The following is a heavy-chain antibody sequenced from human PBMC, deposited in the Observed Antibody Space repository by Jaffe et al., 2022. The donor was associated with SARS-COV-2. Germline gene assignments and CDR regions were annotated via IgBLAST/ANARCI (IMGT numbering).Heavy chain of an antibody. D-gene: IGHD2-21*02. Sequence: EVQLVESGGGLVQPGGSLRLSCAASGFSFSIYWMSWVRQAPGKGLEWVADIKHDGSDTHYVDSVKGRFTISRDNAKNSMYLQMNSLRAEDSAVYHCATVGHVVTLTAARFDLWGQGTLVTVSS. CDR2: IKHDGSDT. CDR3: ATVGHVVTLTAARFDL. J-gene: IGHJ4*02. V-gene: IGHV3-7*01. CDR1: GFSFSIYW.